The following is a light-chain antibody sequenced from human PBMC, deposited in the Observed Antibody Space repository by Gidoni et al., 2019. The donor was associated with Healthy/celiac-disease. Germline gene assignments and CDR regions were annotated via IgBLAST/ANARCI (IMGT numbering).Light chain of an antibody. V-gene: IGKV1-39*01. CDR3: QQSYSTPPWT. CDR2: AVS. CDR1: QSISSY. J-gene: IGKJ1*01. Sequence: DIQMTQSPSSLSASVGDRVTITCRASQSISSYLNRYQQKPGKAPKLLIYAVSNLQSGVPSRFSGSGSGTDFTLTISNLQPEDFATYYCQQSYSTPPWTFGQGTKVEIK.